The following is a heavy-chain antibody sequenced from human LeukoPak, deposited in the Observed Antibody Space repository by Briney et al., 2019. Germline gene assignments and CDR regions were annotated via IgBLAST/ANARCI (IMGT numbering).Heavy chain of an antibody. CDR1: GFTFSSYS. D-gene: IGHD1-26*01. Sequence: GGSLRLSCAASGFTFSSYSMNWVRQAPGKGLEWVSSISSSSSYIYYADSVKGRFTISRDNAKNTLYLQVNNLRAEDTAVYYCARDGSYKFDYWGQGTLVTVSS. CDR2: ISSSSSYI. V-gene: IGHV3-21*01. CDR3: ARDGSYKFDY. J-gene: IGHJ4*02.